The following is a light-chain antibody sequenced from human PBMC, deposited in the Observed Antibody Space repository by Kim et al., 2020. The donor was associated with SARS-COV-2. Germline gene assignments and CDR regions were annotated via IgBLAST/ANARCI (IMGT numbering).Light chain of an antibody. CDR3: QQYNIWRT. Sequence: LPVSPGERATLSCRASQSVSKLAWYQQRPGQAPRLLIYGASTRATGIPARFSGSGSGTEFTLTISSLQSEDFAVYYCQQYNIWRTFGQGTKVDIK. CDR1: QSVSK. V-gene: IGKV3-15*01. CDR2: GAS. J-gene: IGKJ1*01.